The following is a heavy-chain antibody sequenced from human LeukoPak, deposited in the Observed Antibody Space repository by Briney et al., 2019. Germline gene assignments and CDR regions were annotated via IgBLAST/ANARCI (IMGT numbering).Heavy chain of an antibody. Sequence: GASVKVSCKASGYTFTGYYMHWVRQAPGQGLEWMGWINPNSGGTNYAQKFQGRVTMTRGTSISTAYMELSRLRSDDTAVYSCARGHSHDYGDYGAFDIWGQGTMVTVSS. CDR1: GYTFTGYY. J-gene: IGHJ3*02. V-gene: IGHV1-2*02. D-gene: IGHD4-17*01. CDR2: INPNSGGT. CDR3: ARGHSHDYGDYGAFDI.